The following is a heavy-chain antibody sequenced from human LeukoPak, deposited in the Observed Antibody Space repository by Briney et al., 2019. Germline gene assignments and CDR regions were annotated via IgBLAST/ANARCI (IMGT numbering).Heavy chain of an antibody. CDR3: AKDALERWVVTATLDY. CDR1: GFTFSSYG. V-gene: IGHV3-30*18. Sequence: PGRSLRLSCAASGFTFSSYGMHWVRQAPGKGLEWVAVISYDGSNKYYADSVKGRFTISRDNSKNTLYLQMNSLRAEDTAVYYCAKDALERWVVTATLDYWGQGTLVTVSS. J-gene: IGHJ4*02. CDR2: ISYDGSNK. D-gene: IGHD2-21*02.